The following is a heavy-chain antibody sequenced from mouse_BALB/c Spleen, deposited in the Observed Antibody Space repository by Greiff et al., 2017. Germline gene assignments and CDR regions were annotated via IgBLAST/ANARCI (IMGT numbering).Heavy chain of an antibody. CDR1: GFTFSSFG. Sequence: EVKVVESGGGLVQPGGSRKLSCAASGFTFSSFGMHWVRQAPEKGLEWVAYISSGSSTIYYADTVKGRFTISRDNPKNTLFLQMTSLRSEDTAMYYCARFLYGSSPFAYWGQGTLVTVSA. V-gene: IGHV5-17*02. J-gene: IGHJ3*01. D-gene: IGHD1-1*01. CDR3: ARFLYGSSPFAY. CDR2: ISSGSSTI.